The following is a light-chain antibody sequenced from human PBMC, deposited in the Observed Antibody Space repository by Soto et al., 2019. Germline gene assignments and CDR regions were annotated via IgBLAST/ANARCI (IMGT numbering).Light chain of an antibody. CDR1: SSNIGSNT. CDR2: DND. Sequence: QSVLTQPPSASGTPGQTVTISCSGSSSNIGSNTVNWYQHLPGTAPKLLIYDNDQRPPGVPDRFSGSKSGTSASLAISGLQSEDEADYYCASWDVSLNGFWVFGGGTKLTVL. V-gene: IGLV1-44*01. J-gene: IGLJ3*02. CDR3: ASWDVSLNGFWV.